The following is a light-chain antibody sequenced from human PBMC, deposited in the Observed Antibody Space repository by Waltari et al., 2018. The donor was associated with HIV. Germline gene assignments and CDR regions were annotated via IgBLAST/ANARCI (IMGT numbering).Light chain of an antibody. CDR2: DTS. CDR1: TGAVTSGHY. CDR3: LLSYTGDWV. J-gene: IGLJ3*02. V-gene: IGLV7-46*01. Sequence: QAVVTQEPSVTVSPGGTVTLTCGSSTGAVTSGHYPYWFQQKPGQAPRTLIFDTSNQHSWTPARFSGCLVGGKAALTLSGAQPEDEAEYYCLLSYTGDWVFGGGTKLTVL.